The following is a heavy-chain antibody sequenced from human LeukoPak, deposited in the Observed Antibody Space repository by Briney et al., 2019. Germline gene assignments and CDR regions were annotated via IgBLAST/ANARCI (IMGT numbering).Heavy chain of an antibody. CDR3: ARAPYYYDSSGYPILNAFDI. J-gene: IGHJ3*02. CDR1: GGSFSGYY. D-gene: IGHD3-22*01. CDR2: INHSGST. V-gene: IGHV4-34*01. Sequence: SETLSLTCAVYGGSFSGYYWSWIRQPPGKGLEWIGEINHSGSTNYNPSLKSRVTISVDTSKNQFSLKLSSVTAADTAVYYCARAPYYYDSSGYPILNAFDIWGQGAMVTVSS.